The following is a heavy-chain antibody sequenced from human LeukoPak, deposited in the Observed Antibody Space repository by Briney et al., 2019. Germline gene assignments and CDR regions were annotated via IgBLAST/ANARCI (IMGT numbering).Heavy chain of an antibody. Sequence: ASVKVSCKASGYTFTSYDINWVRQATGQGLEWMGWMNPNSGNTGYAQKFQGRVTMTRNTSISTAYMELSSLRSEDTAVYYCAKEQPARLVAGYKGGSGSYHSSYYYYYMDVWGKGTTVTVSS. J-gene: IGHJ6*03. V-gene: IGHV1-8*01. CDR1: GYTFTSYD. D-gene: IGHD3-10*01. CDR2: MNPNSGNT. CDR3: AKEQPARLVAGYKGGSGSYHSSYYYYYMDV.